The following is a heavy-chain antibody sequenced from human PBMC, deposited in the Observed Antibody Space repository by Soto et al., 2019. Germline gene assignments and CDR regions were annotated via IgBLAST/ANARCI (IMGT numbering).Heavy chain of an antibody. J-gene: IGHJ4*02. CDR3: ARDHRLGGDY. V-gene: IGHV4-34*01. Sequence: QVQLQQWGAGLLKPSETLSLTCAVYGGSFSGYYWSWIRQPPGKGLEWIGEINHSGSTNYNPSLKSRVTISVDTSKNQFSLKLSSMTAAGTAVYYCARDHRLGGDYWGQGTLVTVSS. CDR1: GGSFSGYY. CDR2: INHSGST. D-gene: IGHD1-26*01.